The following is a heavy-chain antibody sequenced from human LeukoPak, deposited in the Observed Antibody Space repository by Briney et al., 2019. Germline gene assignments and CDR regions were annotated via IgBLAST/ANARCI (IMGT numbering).Heavy chain of an antibody. CDR2: IYYSGST. CDR3: ARSGSYHHNYFDY. Sequence: SETLSLTCTVSGGSISSYYWSWLRQPPGKGLEWIGYIYYSGSTNYNPSLKSRVTMSVDTSKNQFSLKLSSVTAADTAVYYCARSGSYHHNYFDYWGQGTLVTVSS. D-gene: IGHD1-26*01. J-gene: IGHJ4*02. V-gene: IGHV4-59*08. CDR1: GGSISSYY.